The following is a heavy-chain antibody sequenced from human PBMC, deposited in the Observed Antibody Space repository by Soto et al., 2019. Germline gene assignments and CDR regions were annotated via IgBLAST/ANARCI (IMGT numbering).Heavy chain of an antibody. CDR2: INHSGST. Sequence: QVQLQQWGAGLLKPSETLSLTCAVYGGSFSGYYWTWIRQPPGTGLEWIGEINHSGSTNYNPSLKRRVTISVDTSKNQFSLKLTSVTAADTAAYNCARDKITGLFDYWGQGTLVTVSS. V-gene: IGHV4-34*01. D-gene: IGHD2-8*02. CDR1: GGSFSGYY. J-gene: IGHJ4*02. CDR3: ARDKITGLFDY.